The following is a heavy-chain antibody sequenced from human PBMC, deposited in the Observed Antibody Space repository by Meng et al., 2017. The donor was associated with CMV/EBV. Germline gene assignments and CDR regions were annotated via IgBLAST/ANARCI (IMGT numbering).Heavy chain of an antibody. D-gene: IGHD2-2*01. CDR1: GGSISSSSYY. V-gene: IGHV4-39*07. CDR3: ARDTIVVVPAASGGFDY. J-gene: IGHJ4*02. Sequence: GSLRLSCTVSGGSISSSSYYWGWIRQPPGKGLEWIGSIYYSESTYYNPSLKSRVTISVDTSKNQFSLKLSSVTAADTAVYYCARDTIVVVPAASGGFDYWGQGTLVTVSS. CDR2: IYYSEST.